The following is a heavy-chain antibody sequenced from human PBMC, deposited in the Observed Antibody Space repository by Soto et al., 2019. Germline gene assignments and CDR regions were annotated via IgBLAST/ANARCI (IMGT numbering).Heavy chain of an antibody. CDR3: ARGKIWGSYRSSSVY. J-gene: IGHJ4*02. CDR1: GYTFTSYY. V-gene: IGHV1-46*01. Sequence: ASVKVSCKASGYTFTSYYMHWVRQAPGQGLEWMGIINPSGGSTSYAQKFQGRVTMTRNTSISTAYMELSSLRSEDTAVYYCARGKIWGSYRSSSVYWGQGTLVTVSS. CDR2: INPSGGST. D-gene: IGHD3-16*02.